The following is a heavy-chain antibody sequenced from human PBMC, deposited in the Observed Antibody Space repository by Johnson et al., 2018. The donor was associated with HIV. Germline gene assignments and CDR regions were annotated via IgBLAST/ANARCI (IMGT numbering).Heavy chain of an antibody. CDR2: ISFDGSKK. V-gene: IGHV3-30-3*02. J-gene: IGHJ3*01. Sequence: QVQLVESGGGVVQPGRSLRLSCAASGFTFSSSAMHWARQAPGKGLEWVALISFDGSKKYYADSVKGRFTISRDNYKNTLYLQMNSLRAEDTAVYYCAKSGLFVLVVYAPDVFDFWGQGTMVTVSS. CDR3: AKSGLFVLVVYAPDVFDF. CDR1: GFTFSSSA. D-gene: IGHD2-8*02.